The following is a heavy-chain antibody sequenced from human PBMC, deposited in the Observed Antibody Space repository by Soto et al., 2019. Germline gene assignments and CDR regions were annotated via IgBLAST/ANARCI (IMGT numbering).Heavy chain of an antibody. CDR2: IIPILGIA. J-gene: IGHJ4*02. V-gene: IGHV1-69*08. D-gene: IGHD5-12*01. Sequence: QVQLVQSGAEVKEPGSSVKVSCKASGGTFSSYTISWVRQAPGQGLEWMGRIIPILGIANYAQKFQGRVTITADKSTSTAYMELSSLRSEDTAVYYCARDREGYSGYGSFDYWGQGTLVTVSS. CDR3: ARDREGYSGYGSFDY. CDR1: GGTFSSYT.